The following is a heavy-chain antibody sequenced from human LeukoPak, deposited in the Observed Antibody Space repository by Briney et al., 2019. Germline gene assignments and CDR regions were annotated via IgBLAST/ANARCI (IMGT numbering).Heavy chain of an antibody. CDR3: ARGVVVVAATTLYYYGMDV. V-gene: IGHV1-69*04. CDR1: GGTFSSYA. Sequence: SVKVSCMASGGTFSSYAFSWVRQDPGQGLEWMGRIIPILGIANYAQKFQGRVTITADKSTSTAYMELSSLRSEDTAVYYCARGVVVVAATTLYYYGMDVWGQGTTVTVSS. D-gene: IGHD2-15*01. CDR2: IIPILGIA. J-gene: IGHJ6*02.